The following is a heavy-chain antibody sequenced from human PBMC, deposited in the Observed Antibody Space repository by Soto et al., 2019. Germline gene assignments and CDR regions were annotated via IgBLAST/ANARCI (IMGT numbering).Heavy chain of an antibody. CDR1: GFTFSTYA. D-gene: IGHD6-13*01. CDR2: ISGSGGST. J-gene: IGHJ4*02. CDR3: AKGATSSWYGGHFDC. Sequence: EVQLLESGGGLVQPGGSLRVSCAASGFTFSTYAMNWVRQAPGKGLEWVSAISGSGGSTYYADSVKGRFTISRDNSKHTLYLQMNSLRAEDTAVYYCAKGATSSWYGGHFDCWGQGTLVTVSS. V-gene: IGHV3-23*01.